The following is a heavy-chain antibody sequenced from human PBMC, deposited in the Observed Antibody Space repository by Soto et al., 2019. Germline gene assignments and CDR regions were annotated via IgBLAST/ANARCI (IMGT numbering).Heavy chain of an antibody. V-gene: IGHV1-18*01. CDR2: ISAYNGNT. Sequence: EASVKFSCKSSGYTFTSYGISWVRQAPGQGLEWMGWISAYNGNTNYAQKLQGRVAMTTDTSTSTAYMELRSLRSDDTAVYYCARESIAVAFVYWGQGNLVTVSS. D-gene: IGHD6-19*01. CDR1: GYTFTSYG. J-gene: IGHJ4*02. CDR3: ARESIAVAFVY.